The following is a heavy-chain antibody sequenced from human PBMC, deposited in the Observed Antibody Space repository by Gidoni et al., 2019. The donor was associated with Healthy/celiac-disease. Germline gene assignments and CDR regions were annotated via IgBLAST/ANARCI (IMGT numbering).Heavy chain of an antibody. CDR1: RGSVSSGSYY. CDR3: ARGGLGYCSGGSCFGFDY. J-gene: IGHJ4*02. Sequence: QLHLQESGPGLVNPSASLSLPCTVSRGSVSSGSYYWSWIRQAPGKGLEWIGYIYYSGSTNYNPSLKSRVTISVDTSKNQFSLKLSSGNAADTAVYYCARGGLGYCSGGSCFGFDYWGQGTLVNVSS. D-gene: IGHD2-15*01. CDR2: IYYSGST. V-gene: IGHV4-61*01.